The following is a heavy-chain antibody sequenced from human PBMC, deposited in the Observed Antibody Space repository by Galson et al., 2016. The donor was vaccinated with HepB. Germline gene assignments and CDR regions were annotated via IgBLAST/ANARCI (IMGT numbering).Heavy chain of an antibody. CDR2: ISSSGNYR. CDR1: GFTFSSYT. Sequence: SLRLSCAASGFTFSSYTMNWVRQAPGQGLEYVSYISSSGNYRNYADFVKGRFTISRDNAKNSLYLQMNSLRAEDTAVYYCAREGGRKVDYWGQGTLVTVSS. J-gene: IGHJ4*02. V-gene: IGHV3-21*05. CDR3: AREGGRKVDY.